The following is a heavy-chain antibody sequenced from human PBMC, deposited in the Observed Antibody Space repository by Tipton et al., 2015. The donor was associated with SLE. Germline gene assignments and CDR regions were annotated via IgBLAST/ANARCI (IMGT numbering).Heavy chain of an antibody. CDR2: IPHSGST. D-gene: IGHD7-27*01. CDR1: GGSISSGGYY. Sequence: TLSLTCTVSGGSISSGGYYWTWIRQHPGKGLEWIGYIPHSGSTYYNPSLKSRVTISVDTPKKRFSLKLSSVTAADTAVYYCARDSRSWGSPRGTDYYYYMDVWGKGTTVTVSS. J-gene: IGHJ6*03. CDR3: ARDSRSWGSPRGTDYYYYMDV. V-gene: IGHV4-31*03.